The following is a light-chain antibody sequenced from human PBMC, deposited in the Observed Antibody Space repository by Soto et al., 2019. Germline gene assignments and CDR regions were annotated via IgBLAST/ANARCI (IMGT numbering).Light chain of an antibody. CDR3: QHYNSDPLT. Sequence: DIQMTQSPSTLSASVGDRVTITCRASQTISSWLAWYQQKPGNAPKLLIYDASSLESGVPSRFSGSGSGTEFTLTISSLQPDDFATYYCQHYNSDPLTFGGGTRWIS. V-gene: IGKV1-5*01. CDR2: DAS. J-gene: IGKJ4*01. CDR1: QTISSW.